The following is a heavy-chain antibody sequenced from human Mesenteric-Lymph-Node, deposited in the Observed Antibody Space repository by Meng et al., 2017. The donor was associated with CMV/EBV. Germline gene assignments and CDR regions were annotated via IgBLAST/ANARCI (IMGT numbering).Heavy chain of an antibody. CDR1: GFTFSSYE. Sequence: GESLKISCVASGFTFSSYEMNWVRQAPGKGLEWVSYISSSGSTIYYADSVKGRFTLSRDNSKNTLYLQMNSLRTEDTALYYCVSTEGISIFGMVSLFDYWGQGTLVTVSS. J-gene: IGHJ4*02. D-gene: IGHD3-3*01. V-gene: IGHV3-48*03. CDR2: ISSSGSTI. CDR3: VSTEGISIFGMVSLFDY.